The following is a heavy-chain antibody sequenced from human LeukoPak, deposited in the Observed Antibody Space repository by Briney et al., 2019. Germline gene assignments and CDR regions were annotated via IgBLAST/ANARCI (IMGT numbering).Heavy chain of an antibody. J-gene: IGHJ4*02. CDR2: ISSSSSTI. V-gene: IGHV3-48*04. D-gene: IGHD5-18*01. CDR3: ARAGDTAMVTLYYFDY. Sequence: PGGSLRLSCAASGFTFSSYSMNWVRQAPGKGLEWVSYISSSSSTIYYADSVKGRFTISRDNAKNSLYLQMNSLRAEDTAVYYCARAGDTAMVTLYYFDYWGQGTLVTVSS. CDR1: GFTFSSYS.